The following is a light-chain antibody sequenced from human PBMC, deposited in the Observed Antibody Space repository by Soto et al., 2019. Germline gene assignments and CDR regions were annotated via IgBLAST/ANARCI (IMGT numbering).Light chain of an antibody. J-gene: IGLJ1*01. CDR2: DDD. CDR1: TSNIGNNY. V-gene: IGLV1-51*01. CDR3: GSWDSSLSAYV. Sequence: QSVLTQPPSVSAPPGQKVTISCSGSTSNIGNNYVSWYQQFPGTAPKLLIYDDDQRPSGIPDRFSGSKSGTSATLGITGFQTGDEADYYCGSWDSSLSAYVFGTGTKLTVL.